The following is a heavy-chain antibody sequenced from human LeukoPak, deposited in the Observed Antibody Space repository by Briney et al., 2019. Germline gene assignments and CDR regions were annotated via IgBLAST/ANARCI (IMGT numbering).Heavy chain of an antibody. V-gene: IGHV1-3*01. J-gene: IGHJ4*02. CDR3: ARALGIVYSRPFDY. Sequence: ASVKVSCTASGYTFAGYAMHWVRQAPGQRLEWMGWILAGNGNTKYSQRFQGRVTITRDTSARTAYMELSSLKSEGTAVYYCARALGIVYSRPFDYWGQGTLVTVSS. CDR2: ILAGNGNT. CDR1: GYTFAGYA. D-gene: IGHD3-22*01.